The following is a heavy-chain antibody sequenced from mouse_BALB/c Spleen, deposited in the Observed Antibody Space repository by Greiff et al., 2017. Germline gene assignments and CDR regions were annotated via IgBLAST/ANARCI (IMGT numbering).Heavy chain of an antibody. CDR1: GYTFTSYW. Sequence: QVQLQQPGAELVRPGASVKLSCKASGYTFTSYWINWVKQRPGQGLEWIGNIYPSDSYTNYNQKFKDKATLTVDKSSSTAYMQLSSPTSEDSAVYYCTKGYPDYWGQGTTLTVSS. D-gene: IGHD2-2*01. CDR3: TKGYPDY. CDR2: IYPSDSYT. J-gene: IGHJ2*01. V-gene: IGHV1-69*02.